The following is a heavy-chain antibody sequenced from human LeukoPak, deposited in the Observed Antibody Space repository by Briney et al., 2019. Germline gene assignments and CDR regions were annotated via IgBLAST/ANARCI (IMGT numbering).Heavy chain of an antibody. D-gene: IGHD6-19*01. CDR1: GVTFNTYW. Sequence: PGGSLRLSCAASGVTFNTYWMHWVRQAPGKGLEWVSSISSSNSYIYNADSVKGRFTISRDNAKNSLYLQMNSLRAEDTAVYYCARDQGLLVVAGRFGYWGQGTLVTVSS. CDR2: ISSSNSYI. CDR3: ARDQGLLVVAGRFGY. J-gene: IGHJ4*02. V-gene: IGHV3-21*01.